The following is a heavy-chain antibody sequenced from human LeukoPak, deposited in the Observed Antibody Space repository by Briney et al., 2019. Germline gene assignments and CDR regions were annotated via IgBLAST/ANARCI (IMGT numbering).Heavy chain of an antibody. V-gene: IGHV4-34*01. D-gene: IGHD3-9*01. Sequence: SETLSLTCAVYGGSFSGYYWSWIRQPPGKGLEWIGEINHSGSTNYNPSLKSRVTISVDTSKNQFSLKLSSVTAADTAVYYCARVGYDILAGPPDPWGQGTLVTVSS. CDR3: ARVGYDILAGPPDP. CDR2: INHSGST. J-gene: IGHJ5*02. CDR1: GGSFSGYY.